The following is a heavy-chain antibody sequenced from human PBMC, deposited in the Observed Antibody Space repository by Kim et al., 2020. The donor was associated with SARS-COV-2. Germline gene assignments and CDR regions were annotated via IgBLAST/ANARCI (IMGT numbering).Heavy chain of an antibody. CDR2: VYYTGRS. J-gene: IGHJ3*02. Sequence: SETLSLTCTVSRGSISGYYWNWIRQSPGKGLEWIGHVYYTGRSISNPSLKSRVTISLDTSKNQFSLRLSSVTVSDTAVYYCARSGYIYGANAFDIWGQGT. CDR1: RGSISGYY. CDR3: ARSGYIYGANAFDI. V-gene: IGHV4-59*13. D-gene: IGHD5-18*01.